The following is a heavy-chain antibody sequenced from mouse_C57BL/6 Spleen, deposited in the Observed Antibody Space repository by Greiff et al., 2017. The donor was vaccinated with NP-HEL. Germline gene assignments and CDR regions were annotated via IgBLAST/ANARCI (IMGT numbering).Heavy chain of an antibody. CDR1: GYTFTDYY. D-gene: IGHD2-2*01. Sequence: VKLMESGAELVRPGASVKLSCKASGYTFTDYYINWVKQRPGQGLEWIARIYPGSGNTYYNEKFKGKATLTAEKSSSTAYMQLSSLTSEDSAVYFCARGGYDYAMDYWGQGTSVTVSS. CDR3: ARGGYDYAMDY. J-gene: IGHJ4*01. V-gene: IGHV1-76*01. CDR2: IYPGSGNT.